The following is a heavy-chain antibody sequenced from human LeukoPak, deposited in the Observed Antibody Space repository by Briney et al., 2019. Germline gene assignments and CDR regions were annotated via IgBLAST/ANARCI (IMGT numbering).Heavy chain of an antibody. V-gene: IGHV3-30*18. Sequence: SGGSLRLSCAASGFTFSSYGMHWVRQAPGKGLEWVAVISYDGSNKYYADSVKGRFTISRDNSKNTLYLQMNSLRAEDTAVHYCAKVEPDMYSGHEPFDYWGQGTLVTVSS. CDR1: GFTFSSYG. CDR3: AKVEPDMYSGHEPFDY. D-gene: IGHD5-12*01. J-gene: IGHJ4*02. CDR2: ISYDGSNK.